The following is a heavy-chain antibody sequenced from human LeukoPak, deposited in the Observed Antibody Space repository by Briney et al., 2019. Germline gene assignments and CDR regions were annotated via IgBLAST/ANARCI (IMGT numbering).Heavy chain of an antibody. V-gene: IGHV4-59*12. J-gene: IGHJ4*02. Sequence: SETLSLTCTVSGGSISSYYWSWIRHPPGNGLEWNGYIYYSGSTNYNPSLKGRVTRSVDTSKNQFSLKLSSVTAADTAVYYCARESRLGYFDYWGQGTLVTVSS. D-gene: IGHD2-2*01. CDR2: IYYSGST. CDR1: GGSISSYY. CDR3: ARESRLGYFDY.